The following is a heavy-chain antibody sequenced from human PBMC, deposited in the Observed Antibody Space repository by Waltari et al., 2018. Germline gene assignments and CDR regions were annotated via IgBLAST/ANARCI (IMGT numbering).Heavy chain of an antibody. Sequence: EVQLVESGGGLVQPGGSLRLSCAASGFTFSSSWMSWVRQAPGKGLEWVANIDQDGSEKYYVDSVKGRFTISRDNARNSLYLQMNSLSAEDTAVYYCARDGHWLSGVGDCWGQGTLVTVSS. CDR3: ARDGHWLSGVGDC. CDR1: GFTFSSSW. V-gene: IGHV3-7*01. CDR2: IDQDGSEK. D-gene: IGHD7-27*01. J-gene: IGHJ4*02.